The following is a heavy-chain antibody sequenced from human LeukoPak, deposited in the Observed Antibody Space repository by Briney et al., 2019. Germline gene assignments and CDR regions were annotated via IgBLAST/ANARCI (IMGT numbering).Heavy chain of an antibody. CDR2: IYYSGST. CDR3: ARPSGYTPDAFDI. V-gene: IGHV4-39*01. J-gene: IGHJ3*02. D-gene: IGHD3-3*01. CDR1: GGSINSGDYY. Sequence: PSETLSLTCTVSGGSINSGDYYWGWIRQPPGKGLEWIGSIYYSGSTYYNPSLKSRVTISVDTSKNQFSLKLSSVTAADTAVYYCARPSGYTPDAFDIWGQGTMVTVSS.